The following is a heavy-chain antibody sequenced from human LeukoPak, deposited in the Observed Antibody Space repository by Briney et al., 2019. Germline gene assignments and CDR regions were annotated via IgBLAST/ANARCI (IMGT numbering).Heavy chain of an antibody. CDR2: INPNSGGT. D-gene: IGHD2-15*01. J-gene: IGHJ3*02. CDR3: AREGRGWAFDI. Sequence: GASVKVSCKASGYTFTGYSLHWVRQGPGQGLEWMGWINPNSGGTKDAQKFQGRVTITRATSISTAYMDLSRLRSDDTAVYYCAREGRGWAFDIWGQGTMVTVSS. V-gene: IGHV1-2*02. CDR1: GYTFTGYS.